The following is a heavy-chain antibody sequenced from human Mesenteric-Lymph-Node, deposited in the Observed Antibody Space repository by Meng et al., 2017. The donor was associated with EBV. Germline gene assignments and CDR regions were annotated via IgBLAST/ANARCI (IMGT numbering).Heavy chain of an antibody. CDR3: ARLDRSGYYTGWFDP. Sequence: RPASXXGLGXXSQPLXLPXXFSGGSISXXXYSWSXIRQPPGKGLEWIGYIYHSGSTYYNPSLKSRVTISVDRSKNQFSLKLSSVTAADTAVYYCARLDRSGYYTGWFDPWGQGTLVTVSS. CDR2: IYHSGST. CDR1: GGSISXXXYS. V-gene: IGHV4-30-2*01. D-gene: IGHD3-22*01. J-gene: IGHJ5*02.